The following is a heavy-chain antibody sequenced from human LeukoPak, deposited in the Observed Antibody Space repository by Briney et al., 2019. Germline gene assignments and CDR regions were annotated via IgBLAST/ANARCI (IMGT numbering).Heavy chain of an antibody. J-gene: IGHJ4*02. D-gene: IGHD5-18*01. Sequence: VGSLRLSCAASGFTFSDYYMSWIRQAPGKGLEWVSYISSSSSYTNYADSVKGRFTISRDNAKNSLYLQMNSLRAEDTAVYYCARDHPTDTAMVGGDYWGQGTLVTVSS. CDR1: GFTFSDYY. V-gene: IGHV3-11*06. CDR2: ISSSSSYT. CDR3: ARDHPTDTAMVGGDY.